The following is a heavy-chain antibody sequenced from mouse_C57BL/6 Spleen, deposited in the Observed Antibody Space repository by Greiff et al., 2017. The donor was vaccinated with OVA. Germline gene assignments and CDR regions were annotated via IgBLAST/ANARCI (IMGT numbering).Heavy chain of an antibody. D-gene: IGHD1-1*01. CDR3: ARKGDYYGSSVSYWYFDV. CDR1: GYTFTSYW. CDR2: IYPSDSET. V-gene: IGHV1-61*01. J-gene: IGHJ1*03. Sequence: QVQLQQPGAELVRPGSSVKLSCKASGYTFTSYWMAWVKQRPGQGLEWIGNIYPSDSETHYNQKFKDKATLTVDKSSSTAYMQLSSLTSEDSAVYYCARKGDYYGSSVSYWYFDVWGTGTTVTVSS.